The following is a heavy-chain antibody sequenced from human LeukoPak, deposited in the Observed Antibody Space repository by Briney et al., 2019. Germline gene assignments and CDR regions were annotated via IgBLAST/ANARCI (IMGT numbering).Heavy chain of an antibody. V-gene: IGHV4-4*07. D-gene: IGHD3-22*01. CDR2: IYTRGST. CDR3: ARDRHSHDSSGYYYFDY. CDR1: GGSISRDY. J-gene: IGHJ4*02. Sequence: SESLSLTCPVAGGSISRDYWSWIRQPAGKGLEWIGRIYTRGSTNYHRSLKSGVTRAVDTSKNQFSLKLSSMTAAATAVYYCARDRHSHDSSGYYYFDYWGQGTLVTVSS.